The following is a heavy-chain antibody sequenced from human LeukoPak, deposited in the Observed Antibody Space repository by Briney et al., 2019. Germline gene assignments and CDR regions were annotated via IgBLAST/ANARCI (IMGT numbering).Heavy chain of an antibody. Sequence: ASVKVSCKVSGYTLTELSMHWVRQAPGKGLEWVGGFDPEDGETIYAQKFQGRVTMTEDTSTDTAYMELSSLRSEDTAVYYCATNRWELVVPANDAFDIWGQGTMVTVSS. CDR2: FDPEDGET. CDR1: GYTLTELS. D-gene: IGHD2-2*01. CDR3: ATNRWELVVPANDAFDI. J-gene: IGHJ3*02. V-gene: IGHV1-24*01.